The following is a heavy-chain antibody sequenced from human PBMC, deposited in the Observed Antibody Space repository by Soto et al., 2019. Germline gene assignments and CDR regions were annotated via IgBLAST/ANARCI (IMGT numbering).Heavy chain of an antibody. CDR3: ARVSVGATIGGFDY. Sequence: QVQLVQSGAEVKKPGASVKVSCKASGYTFTGYYMHWVRQAPGQGLEWMGWINPNSGGTNYAQKFQGWVTMTRDTSISTGYMELGRPRSDGTAVYYCARVSVGATIGGFDYWGQGTLVTVSS. D-gene: IGHD1-26*01. CDR1: GYTFTGYY. V-gene: IGHV1-2*04. J-gene: IGHJ4*02. CDR2: INPNSGGT.